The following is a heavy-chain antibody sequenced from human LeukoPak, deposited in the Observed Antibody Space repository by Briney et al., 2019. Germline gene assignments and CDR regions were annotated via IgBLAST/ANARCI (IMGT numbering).Heavy chain of an antibody. J-gene: IGHJ5*02. Sequence: ASVKVSCKASGYTFTSYGISWLRQAPGQGLEWIGWISAYNGNTNYAQKLQGRVTMTTDTSTSTAYMELRSLRSDDTAVYYCARPRYSNYLYNWFDPWGQGTLVTVSS. CDR2: ISAYNGNT. CDR3: ARPRYSNYLYNWFDP. CDR1: GYTFTSYG. V-gene: IGHV1-18*01. D-gene: IGHD4-11*01.